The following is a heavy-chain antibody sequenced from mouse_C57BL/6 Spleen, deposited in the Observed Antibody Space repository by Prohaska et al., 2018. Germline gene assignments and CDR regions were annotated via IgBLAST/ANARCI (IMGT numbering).Heavy chain of an antibody. Sequence: QVQLQQSGAELVRPGTSVKVSCKASGYAFTNYLIEWVKQRPGQGLEWIGVINPGSGGTNYNEKFKGKATLTADKSSSTAYMQLSSLTSEDSAVYFCARSAVTARFAYWGQGTLVTVSA. CDR1: GYAFTNYL. CDR3: ARSAVTARFAY. CDR2: INPGSGGT. D-gene: IGHD2-2*01. J-gene: IGHJ3*01. V-gene: IGHV1-54*01.